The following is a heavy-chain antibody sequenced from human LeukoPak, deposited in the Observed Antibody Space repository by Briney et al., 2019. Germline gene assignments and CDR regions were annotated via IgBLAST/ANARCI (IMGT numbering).Heavy chain of an antibody. J-gene: IGHJ6*04. CDR1: GFTFSSYA. V-gene: IGHV3-23*01. CDR3: AKNLEGYHFYGMDV. Sequence: GGSLRLSCAASGFTFSSYAMSWVRQAPGKGLEWVSAISGSGGSTYYADSVKGRFTIPRDNSKNTLYLQMNSLRAEDTAVYYCAKNLEGYHFYGMDVWGKGTTVTVSS. D-gene: IGHD5-24*01. CDR2: ISGSGGST.